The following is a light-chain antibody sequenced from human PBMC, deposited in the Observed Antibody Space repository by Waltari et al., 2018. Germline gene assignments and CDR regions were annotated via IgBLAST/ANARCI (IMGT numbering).Light chain of an antibody. CDR1: SSDVGGYNY. CDR3: SSYTSSSTLVV. V-gene: IGLV2-14*01. CDR2: EVS. J-gene: IGLJ2*01. Sequence: QSALTQPASVSGSPGQSITIPCTGTSSDVGGYNYFPWYQQPPGKAPNLMIYEVSNRPSGVSNRFSGSKSGNTASLTISGLQAEDEADYYCSSYTSSSTLVVFGGGTKLTVL.